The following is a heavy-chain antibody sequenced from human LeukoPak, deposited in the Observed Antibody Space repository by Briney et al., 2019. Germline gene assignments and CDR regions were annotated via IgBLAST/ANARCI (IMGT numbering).Heavy chain of an antibody. J-gene: IGHJ6*03. V-gene: IGHV3-49*04. Sequence: GGSLRLSCTASGFTFGDYAMSWVRQAPGKGLEWVGFIRSKAYGGTTEYAASVKGRFTISRDDSKSIAYLQMNSLKTEDTAVYYCTRDRGYCSSTSCYPDYYYYYMDVWGKGTTVTVSS. CDR1: GFTFGDYA. CDR3: TRDRGYCSSTSCYPDYYYYYMDV. CDR2: IRSKAYGGTT. D-gene: IGHD2-2*01.